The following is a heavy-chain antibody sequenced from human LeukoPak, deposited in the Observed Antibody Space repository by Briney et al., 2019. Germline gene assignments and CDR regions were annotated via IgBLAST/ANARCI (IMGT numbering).Heavy chain of an antibody. CDR2: INPSGGST. CDR1: GYTFTNYY. Sequence: ASVKVSCKASGYTFTNYYIHWVRQAPGQGLEWMGIINPSGGSTNFAQKFQGRVTMTTDTSTSTAYMELSSLASDDTAVYYCARIPADSSSYYYISYFDYWGQGTLVTVSS. D-gene: IGHD3-22*01. CDR3: ARIPADSSSYYYISYFDY. J-gene: IGHJ4*02. V-gene: IGHV1-46*01.